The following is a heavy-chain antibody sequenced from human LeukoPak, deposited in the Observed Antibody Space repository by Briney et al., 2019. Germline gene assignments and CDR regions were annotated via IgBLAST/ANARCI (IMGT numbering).Heavy chain of an antibody. V-gene: IGHV3-23*01. CDR2: ISGRGRST. CDR3: AKRIEGRADDVFDI. CDR1: GFSFSDYV. Sequence: GGSLRLSCAASGFSFSDYVMSWVRQAPGQGLEWVSNISGRGRSTYGADSVKGRFTSSRDNAKNTLYLQMNNLKAEDTAIYYCAKRIEGRADDVFDIWGQGTMVTVSS. J-gene: IGHJ3*02.